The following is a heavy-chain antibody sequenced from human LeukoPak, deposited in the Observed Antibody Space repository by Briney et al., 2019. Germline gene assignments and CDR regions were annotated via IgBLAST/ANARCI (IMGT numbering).Heavy chain of an antibody. D-gene: IGHD2-2*01. J-gene: IGHJ6*03. V-gene: IGHV3-23*01. CDR2: ISGSGGST. CDR1: GFTVSSNY. CDR3: AKSKGYCSSTSCYYYYYYMDV. Sequence: GGSLRLSCAASGFTVSSNYMNWVRQAPGKGLEWVSAISGSGGSTYYADSVKGRFTISRDNSKNTLYLQMNSLRAEDTAVYYCAKSKGYCSSTSCYYYYYYMDVWGKGTTVTVSS.